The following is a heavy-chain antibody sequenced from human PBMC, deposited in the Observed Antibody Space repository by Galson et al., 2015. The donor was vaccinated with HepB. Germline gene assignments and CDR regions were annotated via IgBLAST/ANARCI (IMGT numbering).Heavy chain of an antibody. D-gene: IGHD3-22*01. J-gene: IGHJ4*02. CDR1: GFTFINYA. CDR3: AIAGGGYYY. V-gene: IGHV3-23*01. Sequence: SLRLSCAASGFTFINYAMSWVRQAPGKGLEWISAISGSGDGTYYTYYADSVKGRFTISRDNSKNTLYLQMNSLRAEDTAVYYCAIAGGGYYYWGQGTLVTVSS. CDR2: ISGSGDGTYYT.